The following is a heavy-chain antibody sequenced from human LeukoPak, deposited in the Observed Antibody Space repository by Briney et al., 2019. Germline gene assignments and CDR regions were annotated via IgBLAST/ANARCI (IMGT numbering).Heavy chain of an antibody. CDR3: AKELISSGSVFDY. Sequence: GGSLRLSCAASGFTVSSNYMSWVRQAPEKGLGWVSIIYSRGSTYYADSVKGRFTISRDDSKNTLYLQMDSLRAEDTALYYCAKELISSGSVFDYWSQGALVTVSS. V-gene: IGHV3-53*01. CDR1: GFTVSSNY. CDR2: IYSRGST. D-gene: IGHD1-26*01. J-gene: IGHJ4*02.